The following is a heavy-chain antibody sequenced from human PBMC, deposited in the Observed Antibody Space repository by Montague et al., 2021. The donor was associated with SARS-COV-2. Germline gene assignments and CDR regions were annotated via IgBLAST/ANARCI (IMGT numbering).Heavy chain of an antibody. D-gene: IGHD3-10*01. J-gene: IGHJ6*02. CDR3: ARDGSPHYYYYAMDV. Sequence: SLRLSCAASGFTFSSYGTHWVRQAPGKGLEWVAVIWYDGSNKYYADSVKGRFTISRDNSKNTLYLQMNSLRAEDTAVYYCARDGSPHYYYYAMDVWGQGTTVTVSS. V-gene: IGHV3-33*01. CDR1: GFTFSSYG. CDR2: IWYDGSNK.